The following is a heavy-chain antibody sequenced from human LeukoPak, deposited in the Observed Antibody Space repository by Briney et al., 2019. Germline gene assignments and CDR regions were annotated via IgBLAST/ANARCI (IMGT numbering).Heavy chain of an antibody. CDR1: GFTFSSYA. V-gene: IGHV3-23*01. CDR2: ISGSGGRT. CDR3: AKAAGDGDYLYNWSDP. Sequence: GGSLRLSCAASGFTFSSYAMSWVRQAPGKGLEWVSAISGSGGRTYYAHSVKGRFTISRDNSKNTLYLQVNSLRAEDTAVYYCAKAAGDGDYLYNWSDPWGQGTQVTVSS. D-gene: IGHD4-17*01. J-gene: IGHJ5*02.